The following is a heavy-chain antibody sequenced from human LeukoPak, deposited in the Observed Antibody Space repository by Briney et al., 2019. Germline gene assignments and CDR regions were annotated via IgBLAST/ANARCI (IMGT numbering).Heavy chain of an antibody. CDR1: GGSISSYS. CDR3: ARGYSSSWYYFDY. D-gene: IGHD6-13*01. Sequence: SETLSLTCTVSGGSISSYSWSWIRQPPGKGLEWIGYIHYSGSTNYNPSLKSRATISVDTSKSQFSLKLSSVTAADTAIYYCARGYSSSWYYFDYWGQGTLVTVSS. CDR2: IHYSGST. V-gene: IGHV4-59*08. J-gene: IGHJ4*02.